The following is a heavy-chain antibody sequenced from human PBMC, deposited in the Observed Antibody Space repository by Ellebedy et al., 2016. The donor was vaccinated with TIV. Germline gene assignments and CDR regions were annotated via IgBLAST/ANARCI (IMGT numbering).Heavy chain of an antibody. V-gene: IGHV4-34*01. CDR1: GASISSYY. J-gene: IGHJ4*02. CDR3: ARGLARDY. Sequence: MPSETLSLTCTVSGASISSYYWSWIRQPPGKGLEWIGKITHSGSTNYNPSLKSRVTISVDTSKNQFSLNLSSVTAADTAVYYCARGLARDYWGQGTLVTVSS. CDR2: ITHSGST.